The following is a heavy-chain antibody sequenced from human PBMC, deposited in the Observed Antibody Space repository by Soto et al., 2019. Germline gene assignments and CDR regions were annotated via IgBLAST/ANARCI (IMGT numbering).Heavy chain of an antibody. Sequence: GGSLRLPCAASGFTFTNAWINWVRQAPGKGLEWVAVISYDGSNKYYADSVKGRFTISRDNSKNTLYLQMNSLRAEDTAVYYCAKDYPDIVVVVAATLKGMDVWGQGTTVTVSS. CDR2: ISYDGSNK. V-gene: IGHV3-30*18. CDR1: GFTFTNAW. J-gene: IGHJ6*02. D-gene: IGHD2-15*01. CDR3: AKDYPDIVVVVAATLKGMDV.